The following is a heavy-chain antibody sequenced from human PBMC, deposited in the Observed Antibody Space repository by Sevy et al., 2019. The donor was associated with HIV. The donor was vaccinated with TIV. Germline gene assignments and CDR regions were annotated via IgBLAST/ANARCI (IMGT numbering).Heavy chain of an antibody. D-gene: IGHD3-16*01. CDR3: ARDGSSGGLFLKDYYYFGMHV. CDR1: GFTFSSYA. J-gene: IGHJ6*02. V-gene: IGHV3-30*03. Sequence: GGSLRLSCAASGFTFSSYAMHWVRQAPGKGLEWVAVISYDGNNKYADSVKGRFTISRDNSKNTLYLQMNSLRAEDTAVYYCARDGSSGGLFLKDYYYFGMHVWGQGTTVTVSS. CDR2: ISYDGNNK.